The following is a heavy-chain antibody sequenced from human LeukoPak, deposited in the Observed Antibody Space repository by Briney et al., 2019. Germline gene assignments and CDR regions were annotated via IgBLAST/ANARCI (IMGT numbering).Heavy chain of an antibody. CDR1: GYTFTDHY. CDR3: AREGIAPYNWFDP. CDR2: IIPTFGTA. V-gene: IGHV1-69*13. D-gene: IGHD6-13*01. Sequence: GASVKVSCKASGYTFTDHYMHWVRQAPGQGLEWMGGIIPTFGTANYAQKFQGRVTITADESTSTAYMELSSLRSEDTAVYYCAREGIAPYNWFDPWGQGTLVTASS. J-gene: IGHJ5*02.